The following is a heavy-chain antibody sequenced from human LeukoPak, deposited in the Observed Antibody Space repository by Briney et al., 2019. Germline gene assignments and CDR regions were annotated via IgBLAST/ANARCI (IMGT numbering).Heavy chain of an antibody. Sequence: SETLSLTCTVSGGSISSYYWSWIRQPAGKGLEWIGRIYTSGSTNYNPSLKSRVTMSVDTSKNQFSLKLSSVTAEDTAVYYCARSRDYSNYGSFFDYWGQGTLVTVSS. V-gene: IGHV4-4*07. J-gene: IGHJ4*02. CDR1: GGSISSYY. CDR3: ARSRDYSNYGSFFDY. CDR2: IYTSGST. D-gene: IGHD4-11*01.